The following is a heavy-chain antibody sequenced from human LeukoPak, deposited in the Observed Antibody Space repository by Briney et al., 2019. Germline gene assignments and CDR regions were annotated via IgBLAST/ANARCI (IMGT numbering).Heavy chain of an antibody. J-gene: IGHJ4*02. D-gene: IGHD3-3*01. Sequence: PSETLSLTCTVSGGSISTYYWNWIRQPPGKGLEWIGYIYYSGSTNYNPSLKSRVTISVDTSKNQFSLKLSSVTAADTAVYYCARGRMTYCDFWSGYPDAHYFDYWGQGTLVTVSS. CDR2: IYYSGST. V-gene: IGHV4-59*01. CDR3: ARGRMTYCDFWSGYPDAHYFDY. CDR1: GGSISTYY.